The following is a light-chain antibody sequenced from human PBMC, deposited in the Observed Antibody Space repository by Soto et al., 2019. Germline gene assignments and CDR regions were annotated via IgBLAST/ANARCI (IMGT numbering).Light chain of an antibody. CDR1: QSVSSTF. V-gene: IGKV3-20*01. J-gene: IGKJ4*01. CDR3: QHYVPSPLP. Sequence: DIVLTQSTGTMCLSRGQRATLSCRASQSVSSTFLAWYQQKPGQAPRLLIYATSSRATGIPDRFSGSGSGTDFTLTISRLEPEDFAVYFCQHYVPSPLPFGGGPKVDSK. CDR2: ATS.